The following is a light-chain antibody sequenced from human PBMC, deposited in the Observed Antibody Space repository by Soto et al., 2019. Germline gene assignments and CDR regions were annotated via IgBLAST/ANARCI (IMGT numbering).Light chain of an antibody. CDR3: QQRSNWPPGIT. J-gene: IGKJ5*01. Sequence: ELVLTQSPVALSLSSGERATLSCRASQSVSSTLLTWYQQKPGQAPRLLIYDASNRATGIPARFSGSGSGTDFTLTISSLEPEDFAVYYCQQRSNWPPGITFGQGTRLEIK. CDR1: QSVSSTL. V-gene: IGKV3-11*01. CDR2: DAS.